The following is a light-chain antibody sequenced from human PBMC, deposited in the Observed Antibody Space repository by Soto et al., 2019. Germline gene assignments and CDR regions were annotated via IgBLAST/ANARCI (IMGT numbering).Light chain of an antibody. CDR2: GPS. CDR3: QQYAGSPVT. J-gene: IGKJ3*01. V-gene: IGKV3-20*01. CDR1: QSISSSY. Sequence: ENVLTQSPGTLSLSPGERATLSCRASQSISSSYLAWYQQKPGQAPRLLIYGPSSRATGIPDRFSGSGSGTDFNLTISRLEPDDFAVYYCQQYAGSPVTFGPGTKVDLK.